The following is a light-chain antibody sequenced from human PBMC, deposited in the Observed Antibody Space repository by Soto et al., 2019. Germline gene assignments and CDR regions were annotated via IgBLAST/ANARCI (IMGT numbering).Light chain of an antibody. V-gene: IGKV3-20*01. Sequence: EIVLTQSPGTLSLSPGERATLSCGASQSVSSSYLAWYQHKLGQAPRLLIYGASSRATGTPDRFSGSGSGTDFTLTISRLEPEDFAVYYCQQYGILWTFGQGTKVDIK. J-gene: IGKJ1*01. CDR2: GAS. CDR3: QQYGILWT. CDR1: QSVSSSY.